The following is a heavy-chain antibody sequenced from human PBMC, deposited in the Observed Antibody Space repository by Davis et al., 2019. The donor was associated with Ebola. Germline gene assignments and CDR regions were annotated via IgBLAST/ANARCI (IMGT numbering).Heavy chain of an antibody. V-gene: IGHV3-33*08. CDR2: IWYDGSYK. Sequence: GESLKISCAASGFTFSTFPMHWVRQAPGKGLEWVAVIWYDGSYKHYADSVKGRFTISRDNSKNTLYLQMSSLRAEDTAVYYCANLVGGASGTFHYYYYMDVWGKGTTVTVSS. CDR3: ANLVGGASGTFHYYYYMDV. CDR1: GFTFSTFP. J-gene: IGHJ6*03. D-gene: IGHD1-26*01.